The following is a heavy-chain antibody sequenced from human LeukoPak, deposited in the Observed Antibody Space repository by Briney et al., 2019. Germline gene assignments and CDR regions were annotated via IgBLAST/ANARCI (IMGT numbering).Heavy chain of an antibody. D-gene: IGHD2-15*01. V-gene: IGHV3-66*01. Sequence: GGSLRLSCAASGFTVSSNYMSGVRQAPGKGLEWVSDLYSGGSTYYADAVEGRFTISRDNSKNTLYLQMNSLRAADTAVYYCARLFVAGPLRNWGQGTPVAVSS. CDR2: LYSGGST. CDR3: ARLFVAGPLRN. CDR1: GFTVSSNY. J-gene: IGHJ4*02.